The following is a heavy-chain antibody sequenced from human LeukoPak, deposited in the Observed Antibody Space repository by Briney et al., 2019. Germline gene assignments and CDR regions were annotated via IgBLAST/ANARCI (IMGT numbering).Heavy chain of an antibody. CDR1: GGSFSGYY. CDR2: INHSGST. J-gene: IGHJ6*03. CDR3: ARMMSGSYRTYCYYYYMDV. Sequence: PSETLSLTCAVYGGSFSGYYWSWIRQPPGKGLEWIGEINHSGSTNYNPSLKSRVTISVDTSKNQFSLKLSSVTAADTAVYYCARMMSGSYRTYCYYYYMDVWGKGTTVTVSS. D-gene: IGHD1-26*01. V-gene: IGHV4-34*01.